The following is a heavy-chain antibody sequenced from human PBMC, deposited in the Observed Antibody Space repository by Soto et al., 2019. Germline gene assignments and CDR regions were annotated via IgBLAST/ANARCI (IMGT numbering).Heavy chain of an antibody. CDR3: ARDKYSTITPPDV. Sequence: QVQLVQSGAEVKKPGASVKVSCKASGYTFSNYGINWVRQAPGQGIELMGWISAYNGNTKYGQNFKFMFTMTTDTSTRTAYMALRSLRSDDTAVYYCARDKYSTITPPDVWGEGTPVTVSS. V-gene: IGHV1-18*04. CDR2: ISAYNGNT. J-gene: IGHJ6*04. D-gene: IGHD3-3*01. CDR1: GYTFSNYG.